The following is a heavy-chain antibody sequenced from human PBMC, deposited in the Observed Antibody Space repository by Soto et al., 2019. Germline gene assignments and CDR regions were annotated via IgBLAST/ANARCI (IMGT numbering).Heavy chain of an antibody. CDR2: IYYSGST. CDR1: GGSISSGGYY. V-gene: IGHV4-31*03. CDR3: ARHIWFGELSPIWYFDL. Sequence: QVQLQESGPGLVKPSQTLSLTCTVSGGSISSGGYYWSWIRQHPGKGLKWIGYIYYSGSTYYNPSLKSRVTISVDTSKNQFSLKLSSVTAADTAVYYCARHIWFGELSPIWYFDLWGRGTLVTVSS. D-gene: IGHD3-10*01. J-gene: IGHJ2*01.